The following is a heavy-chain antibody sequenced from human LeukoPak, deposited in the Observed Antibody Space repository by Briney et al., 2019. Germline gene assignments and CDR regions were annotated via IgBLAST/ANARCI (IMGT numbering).Heavy chain of an antibody. V-gene: IGHV4-59*12. CDR1: GGSISSYY. CDR3: ARDVVAAISAAPTFFDY. D-gene: IGHD2-15*01. Sequence: SETLSLTCTVSGGSISSYYWSWIRQPPGKGLEWIGYIYYSGSTNYNPSLKSRVTISVDTSKNQFSLKLSSVTAADTAVYYCARDVVAAISAAPTFFDYWGQGTLVTVSS. J-gene: IGHJ4*02. CDR2: IYYSGST.